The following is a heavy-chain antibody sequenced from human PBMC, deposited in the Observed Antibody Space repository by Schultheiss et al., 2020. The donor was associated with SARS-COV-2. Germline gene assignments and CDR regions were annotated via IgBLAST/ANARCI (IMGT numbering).Heavy chain of an antibody. CDR3: AREMLETWKVFDY. J-gene: IGHJ4*02. D-gene: IGHD1-1*01. CDR2: IIPILGIA. CDR1: GGTFSSYA. V-gene: IGHV1-69*04. Sequence: SVKVSCKASGGTFSSYAISWVRQAPGQGLEWMGRIIPILGIANYAQKFQGRVTITADKSTSTAYMELSSLRSEDTAVYYCAREMLETWKVFDYWGQGTLVTVSS.